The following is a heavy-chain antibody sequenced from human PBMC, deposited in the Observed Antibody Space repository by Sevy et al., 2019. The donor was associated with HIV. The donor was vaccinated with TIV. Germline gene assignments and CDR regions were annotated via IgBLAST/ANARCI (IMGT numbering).Heavy chain of an antibody. J-gene: IGHJ4*02. V-gene: IGHV3-7*01. CDR3: ASVTWGWYYFDY. CDR1: GFTFSSYW. D-gene: IGHD3-16*01. Sequence: GGSLRLSCAASGFTFSSYWMSWVRQAPGKGLEWVANIKQDGSEKYYVDSVKGRFTISRDNTKNSLYLQMNSLRAEDTAVYYCASVTWGWYYFDYWGQGTLVTVS. CDR2: IKQDGSEK.